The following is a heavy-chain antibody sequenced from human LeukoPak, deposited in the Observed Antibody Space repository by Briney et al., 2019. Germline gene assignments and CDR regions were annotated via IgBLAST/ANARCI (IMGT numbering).Heavy chain of an antibody. D-gene: IGHD3-10*01. Sequence: ASVKVSCKASGGTFSSYAISWVRPAPGQGLEWMGRIIPILGIANYAQKFQGRVTITADKSTSTAYMELSSLGSEDTAVYYCASYGSGSYHLDYWGQGTLVTVSS. CDR1: GGTFSSYA. J-gene: IGHJ4*02. V-gene: IGHV1-69*04. CDR2: IIPILGIA. CDR3: ASYGSGSYHLDY.